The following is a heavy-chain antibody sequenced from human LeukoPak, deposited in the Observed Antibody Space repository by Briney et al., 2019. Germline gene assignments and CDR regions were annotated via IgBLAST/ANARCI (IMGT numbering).Heavy chain of an antibody. CDR3: ARLMDNNYDGSAFDY. J-gene: IGHJ4*02. D-gene: IGHD3-22*01. V-gene: IGHV1-18*01. CDR2: IGTYDGHT. CDR1: GYSFTDYI. Sequence: ASVKVSCKTSGYSFTDYIIAWVRQAPGQGLEWLGWIGTYDGHTNFAQKVQGRVTMTTDTSATTAYLELRSLTSDDTALYYCARLMDNNYDGSAFDYWGQGTLVTVSS.